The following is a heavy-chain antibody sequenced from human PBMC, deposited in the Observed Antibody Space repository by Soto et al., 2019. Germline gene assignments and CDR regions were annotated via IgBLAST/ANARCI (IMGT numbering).Heavy chain of an antibody. V-gene: IGHV3-9*01. Sequence: EVQLVESGGGLVQPGRSLRLSCAASGFTFDDYAMHWVRQAPGKGLEWVSGISWNSGSIGYADSVKGRFTISRDNAKNSLYLQMNSLSAEDTALYYCAKEIIAAAGVFVDYWGQGTLVTVSS. CDR3: AKEIIAAAGVFVDY. CDR2: ISWNSGSI. CDR1: GFTFDDYA. D-gene: IGHD6-13*01. J-gene: IGHJ4*02.